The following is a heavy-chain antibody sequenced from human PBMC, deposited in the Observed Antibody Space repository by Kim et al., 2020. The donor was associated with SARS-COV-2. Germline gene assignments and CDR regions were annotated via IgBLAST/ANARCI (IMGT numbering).Heavy chain of an antibody. Sequence: YSQTCQGRVTSSRDTSESTAYMELSSLRSEDTAVYYCARSPDIVATISLDYWGQGTLVTVSS. V-gene: IGHV1-3*01. CDR3: ARSPDIVATISLDY. J-gene: IGHJ4*02. D-gene: IGHD5-12*01.